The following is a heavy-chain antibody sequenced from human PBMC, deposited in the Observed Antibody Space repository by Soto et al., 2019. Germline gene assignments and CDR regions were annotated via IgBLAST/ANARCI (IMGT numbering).Heavy chain of an antibody. D-gene: IGHD3-3*01. V-gene: IGHV1-69*01. CDR1: GGTFSSYA. CDR3: ASPPRGDFWSPRDY. CDR2: IIPIFGTA. Sequence: QVQLVQSGAEVKKPGSSVKVSCKASGGTFSSYAISWVRQAPGQGLEWMGGIIPIFGTANYAQKFQGRVTITAEEYTSTAYMELSSLRSEDTAVYYCASPPRGDFWSPRDYWGQGTLVTVSS. J-gene: IGHJ4*02.